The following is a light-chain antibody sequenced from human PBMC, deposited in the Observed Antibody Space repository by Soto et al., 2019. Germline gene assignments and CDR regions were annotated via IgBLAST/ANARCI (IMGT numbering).Light chain of an antibody. J-gene: IGLJ2*01. Sequence: QSVLTQPPSVSAAPGQKVTISCSGSSSNIGDNYLSWYQQLPGTDPKLLIYANNKRPSGIPDRLSGSKSGTSATLGITGLQTGDEADYYCGTWDSSRSAVVFGGGTKVTVL. V-gene: IGLV1-51*01. CDR1: SSNIGDNY. CDR2: ANN. CDR3: GTWDSSRSAVV.